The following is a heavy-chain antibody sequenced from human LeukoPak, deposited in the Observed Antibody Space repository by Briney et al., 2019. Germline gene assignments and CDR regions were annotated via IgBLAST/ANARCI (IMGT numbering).Heavy chain of an antibody. D-gene: IGHD6-19*01. CDR1: GFTFSSYG. V-gene: IGHV3-30*02. CDR3: ARQRGSCCLDY. J-gene: IGHJ4*02. Sequence: PGWAVRVSCAASGFTFSSYGMHWLRQAPGKGVAGAAFIRYDGSNKYYADSVKGRFTISRDNSKNTLYLQMHSLRAEDTAVYYCARQRGSCCLDYWGQGTLVTVSS. CDR2: IRYDGSNK.